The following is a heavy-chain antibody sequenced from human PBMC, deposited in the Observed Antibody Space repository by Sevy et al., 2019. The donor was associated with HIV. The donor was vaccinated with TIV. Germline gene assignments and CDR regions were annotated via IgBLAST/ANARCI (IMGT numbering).Heavy chain of an antibody. CDR3: ARDKGVVGVQDAFDI. CDR1: GYTFTSYG. Sequence: VSVKVSCKASGYTFTSYGISWVRQAPGQGLEWMGWISAYNGNTNYAQKLQGRVTMTTDTSTSTAYMELRSLRSDDTAVYYCARDKGVVGVQDAFDIWGQGTMVTVSS. J-gene: IGHJ3*02. D-gene: IGHD1-26*01. CDR2: ISAYNGNT. V-gene: IGHV1-18*01.